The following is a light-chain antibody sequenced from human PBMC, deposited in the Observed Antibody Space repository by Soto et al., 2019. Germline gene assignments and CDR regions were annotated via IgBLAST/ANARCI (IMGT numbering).Light chain of an antibody. CDR3: QSYDSSWSGYV. CDR1: SSNIGAGYD. Sequence: QSVLTQPPSVSGAPGQRVPISCTGSSSNIGAGYDVHWYQQLPGTAPKLLIYGNSNRPSGVPDRFSGSKSGTSASLAITGLQAEDEADYYCQSYDSSWSGYVFGTGSKVTVL. J-gene: IGLJ1*01. V-gene: IGLV1-40*01. CDR2: GNS.